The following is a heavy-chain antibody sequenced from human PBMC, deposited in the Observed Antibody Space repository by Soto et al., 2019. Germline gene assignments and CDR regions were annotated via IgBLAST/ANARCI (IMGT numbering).Heavy chain of an antibody. Sequence: RPTRVNPTETLTLTCTVSGFSLSNARMGVSWIRQPPGKALEWLAHIFSNDEKSYSTSLKSRLTISKDTSKSQVVLTMTNMDPVDTATYYCARKSGYCSGGSCFLSSPFDYWGQGTLVTVSS. V-gene: IGHV2-26*01. CDR3: ARKSGYCSGGSCFLSSPFDY. CDR1: GFSLSNARMG. J-gene: IGHJ4*02. D-gene: IGHD2-15*01. CDR2: IFSNDEK.